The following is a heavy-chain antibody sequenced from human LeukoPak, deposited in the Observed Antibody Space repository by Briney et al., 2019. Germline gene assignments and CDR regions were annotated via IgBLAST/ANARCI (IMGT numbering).Heavy chain of an antibody. CDR2: ISAYNGNT. D-gene: IGHD7-27*01. CDR1: GYTFTSYG. Sequence: ASVKVSCKASGYTFTSYGISWVRQAPGQGLEWMGWISAYNGNTNYAQKLQGRVTMTTDTSTSTAYMELRSLRSDDTAVYYCARIWGSDGHDAFDIWGQGTMVTVSS. V-gene: IGHV1-18*01. J-gene: IGHJ3*02. CDR3: ARIWGSDGHDAFDI.